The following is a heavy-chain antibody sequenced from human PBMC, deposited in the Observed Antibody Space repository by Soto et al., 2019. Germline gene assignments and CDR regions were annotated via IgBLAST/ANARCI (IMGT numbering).Heavy chain of an antibody. Sequence: QVQLQQWGAGLLKPSETLSLTCGVYGGAFVDYYWTWIRQPPVKGLGWIGEITHEGSTHYNASLKSLVTMSVDTLKKRFSLNLVSVTAADTGVYDCARGLWDTRRYFDLWGRGTLVSVSS. J-gene: IGHJ2*01. CDR3: ARGLWDTRRYFDL. CDR2: ITHEGST. CDR1: GGAFVDYY. V-gene: IGHV4-34*01. D-gene: IGHD5-18*01.